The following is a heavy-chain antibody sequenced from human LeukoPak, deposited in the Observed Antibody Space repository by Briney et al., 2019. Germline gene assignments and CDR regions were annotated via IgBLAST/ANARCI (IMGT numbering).Heavy chain of an antibody. CDR1: GYTFTGYY. CDR2: INPNSGGT. Sequence: ASVKVSCKASGYTFTGYYMRWVRQAPGQGLEWMGRINPNSGGTNYAQKFQGRVTMTRDTSISTAYMELSRLRSDDTAVYYCARGDTAMPHRPFDYWGQGTLVTVSS. J-gene: IGHJ4*02. V-gene: IGHV1-2*06. D-gene: IGHD5-18*01. CDR3: ARGDTAMPHRPFDY.